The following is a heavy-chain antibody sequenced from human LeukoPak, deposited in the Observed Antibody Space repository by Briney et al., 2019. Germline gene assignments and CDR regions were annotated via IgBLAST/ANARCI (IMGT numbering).Heavy chain of an antibody. CDR1: GGSISSYY. CDR3: ASSDTHYYYYYYMDV. V-gene: IGHV4-59*01. CDR2: IYYSGST. Sequence: SETLSLTCTVPGGSISSYYWSWIRQPPGKGLEWIGYIYYSGSTNYNPSLKSRVTISVDTSKNQFSLKLSSVTAADTAVYYCASSDTHYYYYYYMDVWGKGTTVTVPS. J-gene: IGHJ6*03. D-gene: IGHD2-21*02.